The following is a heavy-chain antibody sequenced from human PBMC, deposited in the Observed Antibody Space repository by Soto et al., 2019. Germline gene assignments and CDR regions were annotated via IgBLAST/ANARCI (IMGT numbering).Heavy chain of an antibody. CDR1: GYTFTSYD. CDR2: MNPNSGNT. CDR3: ARVTIWYRAFDP. J-gene: IGHJ5*02. Sequence: ASVKVSCKASGYTFTSYDINWVRQATGQGLEWMGWMNPNSGNTGYAQKFQGRVTMTRNTSISTAYMELSSLRSEDTAVYYCARVTIWYRAFDPWGQGTLVTVSS. V-gene: IGHV1-8*01. D-gene: IGHD3-10*01.